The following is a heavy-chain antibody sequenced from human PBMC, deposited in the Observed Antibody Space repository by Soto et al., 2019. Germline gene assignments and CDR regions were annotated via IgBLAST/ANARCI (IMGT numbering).Heavy chain of an antibody. V-gene: IGHV5-10-1*01. Sequence: GESLKISCKGSGYSFTSYWISWVRQMPQKGLEWMGRIDPSDSYTNYSPSFQGHVTISADKSISTAYLQWSSLEASDTAMYYCARRILVSGDHNWFDPWGQGTLVTVSS. J-gene: IGHJ5*02. CDR3: ARRILVSGDHNWFDP. CDR2: IDPSDSYT. D-gene: IGHD2-21*01. CDR1: GYSFTSYW.